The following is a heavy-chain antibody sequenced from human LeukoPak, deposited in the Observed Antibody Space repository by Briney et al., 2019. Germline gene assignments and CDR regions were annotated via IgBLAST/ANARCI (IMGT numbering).Heavy chain of an antibody. D-gene: IGHD3-3*01. V-gene: IGHV1-46*01. CDR3: ARDEYDFWSGYYWVFDY. CDR2: INPSGGST. Sequence: ASVKVSCKASGYTFTSYYMHWVRQAPGQGLEWMGIINPSGGSTSYAQKFQGRVTMTRDTSTSTVYMELSSLRSEDTAVYYCARDEYDFWSGYYWVFDYWGQGTLVIVSS. CDR1: GYTFTSYY. J-gene: IGHJ4*02.